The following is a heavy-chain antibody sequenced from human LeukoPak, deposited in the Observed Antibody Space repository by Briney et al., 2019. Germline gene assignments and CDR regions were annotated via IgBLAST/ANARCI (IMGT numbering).Heavy chain of an antibody. D-gene: IGHD2-15*01. Sequence: PSETLSLTCAVSGGSISSGGYYWSWIRQHPGKGLEWIGYIFYRGSTYYNPSLKSRVTISVDTSKNQFSLKLSSVTAADTAMYYCARVLCSGGSCPIDYWGQGTLVTVSS. CDR2: IFYRGST. CDR1: GGSISSGGYY. J-gene: IGHJ4*02. V-gene: IGHV4-31*11. CDR3: ARVLCSGGSCPIDY.